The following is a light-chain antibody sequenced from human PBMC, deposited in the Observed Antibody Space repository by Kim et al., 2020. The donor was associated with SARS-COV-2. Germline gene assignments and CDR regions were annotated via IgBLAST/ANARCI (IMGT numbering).Light chain of an antibody. CDR3: QQYNTWPYT. CDR2: GAF. J-gene: IGKJ2*01. V-gene: IGKV3-15*01. Sequence: DIVMTQSPATLSVSLGERATLSCRAGQSLGTNLAWYQQKPGQAPRLLIYGAFIRATGIPARFSGSGSGTEFTLTISSLQSEDFAVFYCQQYNTWPYTFGQGTKLEI. CDR1: QSLGTN.